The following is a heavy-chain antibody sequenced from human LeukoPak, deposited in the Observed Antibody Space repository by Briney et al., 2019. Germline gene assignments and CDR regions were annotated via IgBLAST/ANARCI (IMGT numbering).Heavy chain of an antibody. D-gene: IGHD3-10*01. CDR2: ISYDGTNK. J-gene: IGHJ4*02. CDR3: AKGVAGIHYFDY. V-gene: IGHV3-30*18. Sequence: PGGSLRLSCAASGFTFSSYGMHWVRQAPGKGLEWVAVISYDGTNKYYADSVKGRFTISRDNSKNTLYLQMNSLRAEDTAVYYCAKGVAGIHYFDYWGQGTLVTAS. CDR1: GFTFSSYG.